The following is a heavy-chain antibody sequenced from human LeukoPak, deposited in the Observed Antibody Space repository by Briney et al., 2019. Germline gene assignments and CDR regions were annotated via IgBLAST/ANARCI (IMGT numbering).Heavy chain of an antibody. V-gene: IGHV3-48*04. CDR2: ISSSTSTI. CDR1: GFTFSRYS. J-gene: IGHJ1*01. D-gene: IGHD5-12*01. Sequence: GGSLRLSCATSGFTFSRYSMNWVCQAPGKGLEWVSYISSSTSTIYYADSVKGRFTISRDNAKNSLYLQMNSLRAEDTAVYYCARSSDIVATTGPEYFQHWGQGTLVTVSS. CDR3: ARSSDIVATTGPEYFQH.